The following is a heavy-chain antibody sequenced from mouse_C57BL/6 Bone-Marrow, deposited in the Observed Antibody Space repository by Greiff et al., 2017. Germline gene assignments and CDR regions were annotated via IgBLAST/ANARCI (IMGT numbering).Heavy chain of an antibody. Sequence: EVKLVESGGGLVKPGGSLKLSCAASGFTFSSYAMSWVRQTPEKRLEWVATISDGGNYTYYPDNVKGRFTISRDNAKNNLYLQMSHLKSEDTAMYYCARDGITPYAMDYWGQGTSVTVSS. CDR1: GFTFSSYA. J-gene: IGHJ4*01. CDR2: ISDGGNYT. CDR3: ARDGITPYAMDY. V-gene: IGHV5-4*01. D-gene: IGHD1-1*01.